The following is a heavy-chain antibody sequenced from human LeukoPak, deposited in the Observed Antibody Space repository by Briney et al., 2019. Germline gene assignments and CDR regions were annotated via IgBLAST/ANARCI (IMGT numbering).Heavy chain of an antibody. V-gene: IGHV3-23*01. J-gene: IGHJ5*02. CDR3: AKGGFATPGSS. CDR2: ITGGGGST. Sequence: GGSLRLSCAASGFTFNTYAMTWVRQAPGKGLEWVSCITGGGGSTYYADSVKGRFTISRDNSKNTLYLQMDSPRAEDSAVYFCAKGGFATPGSSWGQGTLVAVSS. D-gene: IGHD3-10*01. CDR1: GFTFNTYA.